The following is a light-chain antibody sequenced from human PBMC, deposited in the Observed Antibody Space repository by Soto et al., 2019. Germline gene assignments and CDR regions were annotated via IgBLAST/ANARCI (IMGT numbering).Light chain of an antibody. J-gene: IGLJ1*01. CDR1: SSNIGSNY. CDR3: EAWDDSLSGRNV. CDR2: RNN. V-gene: IGLV1-47*01. Sequence: QSVLTQPPSASGTPGQRVTISCSGSSSNIGSNYVYWYQQLPGTAPKLLIDRNNQRPSGVPDRFSGSKSCTSASLAISGLRAEEAADYDCEAWDDSLSGRNVFGTGTKLTVL.